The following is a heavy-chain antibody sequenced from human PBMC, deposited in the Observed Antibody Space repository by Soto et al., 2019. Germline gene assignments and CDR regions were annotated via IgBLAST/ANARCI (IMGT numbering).Heavy chain of an antibody. V-gene: IGHV3-74*01. J-gene: IGHJ4*02. D-gene: IGHD3-22*01. CDR2: IDSDGSNT. CDR1: GVTFGYYW. Sequence: GGSLRLSCAASGVTFGYYWMHWVGQAPGKGLVWVSRIDSDGSNTYYADSVKARFTISRDNAKNTLYLQMNSLRAEDTAVYYCAREGDYYDSSGYKDVNKFDFWGPGALLTLSS. CDR3: AREGDYYDSSGYKDVNKFDF.